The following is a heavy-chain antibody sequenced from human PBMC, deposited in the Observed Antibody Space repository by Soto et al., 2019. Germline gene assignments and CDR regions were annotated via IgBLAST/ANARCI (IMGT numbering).Heavy chain of an antibody. D-gene: IGHD2-2*02. Sequence: SETLSLTCTVSGGSISSYYWSWIRQPPGKGLEWIGYIYYSGSTNYNPSLKSRVTISVDTSKNQFSLKLSSVTAADTAVYYCARGTISWFDPWGQGTLVTVSS. J-gene: IGHJ5*02. CDR1: GGSISSYY. CDR2: IYYSGST. CDR3: ARGTISWFDP. V-gene: IGHV4-59*01.